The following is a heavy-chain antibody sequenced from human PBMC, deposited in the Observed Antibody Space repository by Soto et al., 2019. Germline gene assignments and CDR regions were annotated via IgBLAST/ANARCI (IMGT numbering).Heavy chain of an antibody. D-gene: IGHD1-1*01. CDR1: GYYFTNHW. V-gene: IGHV5-51*01. CDR3: ARHASEMSTTHFDY. CDR2: IYPGDSET. Sequence: PGESLKISCKGSGYYFTNHWIGWVRQVPGKGLEWMAIIYPGDSETSYSPSFQGQVTISADKSTSTAYLQWSSLKASDTAMYYCARHASEMSTTHFDYWGQGVLVTVSP. J-gene: IGHJ4*02.